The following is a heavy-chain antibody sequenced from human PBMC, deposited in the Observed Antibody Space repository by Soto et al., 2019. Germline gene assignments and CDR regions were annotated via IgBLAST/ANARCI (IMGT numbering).Heavy chain of an antibody. D-gene: IGHD5-18*01. CDR1: GYTFNTYS. Sequence: QVQLVQSGAEVKKPGASVKVSCKASGYTFNTYSISWVRQAPGQGLEWMGWISGYSGDTHYAQKFQGRVTMTTDTSTSTAYMELRSLRSDDTAMYYCARENVLSYVDTAMVDYFDYWGQGTLVTVSS. V-gene: IGHV1-18*01. CDR2: ISGYSGDT. CDR3: ARENVLSYVDTAMVDYFDY. J-gene: IGHJ4*02.